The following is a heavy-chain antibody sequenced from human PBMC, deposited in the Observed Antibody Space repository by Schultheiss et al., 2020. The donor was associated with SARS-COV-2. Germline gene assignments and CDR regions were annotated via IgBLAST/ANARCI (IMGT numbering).Heavy chain of an antibody. CDR1: GFTFSSYA. V-gene: IGHV3-23*01. D-gene: IGHD3-22*01. CDR2: ISGSGGST. J-gene: IGHJ3*02. Sequence: GGSLRLSCEASGFTFSSYAMSWVRQAPGKGLEWVSAISGSGGSTYYADSLKGRFTISRDNAKNTLYLQMNSLRAEDTAVYYCARAGTGDSSGYYYDAFDIWGQGTMVTVSS. CDR3: ARAGTGDSSGYYYDAFDI.